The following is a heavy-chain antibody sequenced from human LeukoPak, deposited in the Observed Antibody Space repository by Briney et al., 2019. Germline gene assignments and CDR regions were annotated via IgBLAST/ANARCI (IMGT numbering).Heavy chain of an antibody. CDR3: ANFGESITDPTTSDN. Sequence: GSLRLSCAASGFTFSSYSMNWVRQAPGKGLEWVSSISSSSSYIYYADSVKGRFTISRDNAKNSLYLQMNSLRAEDTAVYYCANFGESITDPTTSDNWGQGTLVTVSS. D-gene: IGHD3-10*01. V-gene: IGHV3-21*01. J-gene: IGHJ4*02. CDR1: GFTFSSYS. CDR2: ISSSSSYI.